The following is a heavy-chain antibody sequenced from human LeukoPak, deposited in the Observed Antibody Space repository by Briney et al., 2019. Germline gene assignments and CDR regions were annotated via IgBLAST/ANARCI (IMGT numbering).Heavy chain of an antibody. D-gene: IGHD6-6*01. V-gene: IGHV1-2*02. CDR1: RYTFTIYG. CDR3: ARDQWQLGQSAFDI. CDR2: INPNSGGT. J-gene: IGHJ3*02. Sequence: AAVTVSCKASRYTFTIYGICWVRQAPGQGREWMGWINPNSGGTNYAQKFQGRVTMTSDTPISTAYMELSRLRSDDTAVYYCARDQWQLGQSAFDIWGQGTMVTVSS.